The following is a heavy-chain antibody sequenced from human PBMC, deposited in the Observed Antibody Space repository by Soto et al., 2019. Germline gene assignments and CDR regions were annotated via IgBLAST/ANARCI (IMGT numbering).Heavy chain of an antibody. CDR2: IYYSGST. D-gene: IGHD4-17*01. J-gene: IGHJ5*02. Sequence: QVQLQESGPGLVKPSQTLSLTCTVSGGSISSGGYYWSWIRQHPGKGLECMGYIYYSGSTYYNPSLPSRVTISVDTSKNKFSLKLSSVTAADTAVYYCARAATTVTTKNWFDPWGQGTLVTVSS. CDR3: ARAATTVTTKNWFDP. V-gene: IGHV4-31*03. CDR1: GGSISSGGYY.